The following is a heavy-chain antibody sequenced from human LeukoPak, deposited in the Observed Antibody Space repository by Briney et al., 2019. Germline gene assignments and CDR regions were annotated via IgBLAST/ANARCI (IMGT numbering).Heavy chain of an antibody. D-gene: IGHD3-16*01. CDR2: ISGSGSNT. CDR3: ARRAGAYTHPYDY. J-gene: IGHJ4*02. V-gene: IGHV3-23*01. Sequence: GGSLRLSCAASGFTFSNYAVSWVRQAPGKGLEWVSDISGSGSNTYYADSVKGRFTISIDNSKNTLYLQMNSLRAEDTAVYYCARRAGAYTHPYDYWGQGTLVTVSS. CDR1: GFTFSNYA.